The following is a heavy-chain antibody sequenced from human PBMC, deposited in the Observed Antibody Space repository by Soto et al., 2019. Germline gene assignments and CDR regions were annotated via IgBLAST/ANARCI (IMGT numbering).Heavy chain of an antibody. J-gene: IGHJ4*02. CDR2: INPLSGIS. CDR1: GGTFVRHV. V-gene: IGHV1-69*04. D-gene: IGHD2-2*01. CDR3: ATPACAATWCSPSHNLDH. Sequence: SVKVSCKTSGGTFVRHVISWVRQAPGQGPEWMGKINPLSGISNYAQKFQDRVTFTADTDSSTAYMELSSLRSDDTAVYYCATPACAATWCSPSHNLDHWGQGTLVTVSS.